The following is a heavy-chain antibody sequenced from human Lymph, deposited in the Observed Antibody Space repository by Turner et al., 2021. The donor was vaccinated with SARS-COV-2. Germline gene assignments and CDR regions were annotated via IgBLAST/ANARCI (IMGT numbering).Heavy chain of an antibody. CDR3: ARDIPTTADYFDY. CDR2: ISSSSSYI. V-gene: IGHV3-21*01. D-gene: IGHD4-17*01. J-gene: IGHJ4*02. Sequence: EVQLVASGGGLVKPWGSLRLSCAASGFTFSTYSMNWVRQAPGKGLEWISSISSSSSYIYYADSVKGRFTISRDDAKNSLYLQMNSLRAEDTAVYFCARDIPTTADYFDYWGQGTLVTVSS. CDR1: GFTFSTYS.